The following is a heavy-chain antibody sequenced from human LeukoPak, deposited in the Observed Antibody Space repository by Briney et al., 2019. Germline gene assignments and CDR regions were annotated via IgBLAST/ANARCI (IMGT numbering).Heavy chain of an antibody. CDR1: GGTFRSYT. Sequence: SVKVSCKASGGTFRSYTISWVRQAPGQGLEWMGRIIPILGIANYAQKFQGRVTITADKSTSTAYMELSSLRSEDTAVYYCANTCSSTSCYKEGAFDIWGQGTMVTVSS. D-gene: IGHD2-2*02. CDR2: IIPILGIA. V-gene: IGHV1-69*02. J-gene: IGHJ3*02. CDR3: ANTCSSTSCYKEGAFDI.